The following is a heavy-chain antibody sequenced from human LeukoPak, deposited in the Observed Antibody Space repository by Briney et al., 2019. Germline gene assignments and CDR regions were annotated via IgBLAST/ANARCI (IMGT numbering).Heavy chain of an antibody. J-gene: IGHJ6*04. V-gene: IGHV1-8*01. Sequence: GASVKVSCKASGYTFTSYDINWVRQATGQGLEWMGWMNPNSGNTGYAQKFQGRVTMIRNTSKSTAYMELSSLRSEDTAVYYCARGILWFGDDVWGKGTTVTISS. CDR3: ARGILWFGDDV. CDR2: MNPNSGNT. D-gene: IGHD3-10*01. CDR1: GYTFTSYD.